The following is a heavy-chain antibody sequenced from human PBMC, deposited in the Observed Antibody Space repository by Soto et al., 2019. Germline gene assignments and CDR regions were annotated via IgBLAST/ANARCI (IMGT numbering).Heavy chain of an antibody. CDR2: IWYDGSNK. V-gene: IGHV3-33*01. Sequence: QVQLLESGGGVVQPGRSLRLSCAASGFTFSSYGMHWVRQAPGKGLEWVAVIWYDGSNKYYADSVKGRFTISRDNSKNTLYLQMNTLRAEDTAVYYCARGWTFYYFDYWGQGTLVTVSS. J-gene: IGHJ4*02. CDR3: ARGWTFYYFDY. D-gene: IGHD2-15*01. CDR1: GFTFSSYG.